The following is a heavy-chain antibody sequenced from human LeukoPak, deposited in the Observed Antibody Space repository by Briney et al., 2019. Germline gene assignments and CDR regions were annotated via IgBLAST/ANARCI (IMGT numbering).Heavy chain of an antibody. CDR1: GGSFSGYY. Sequence: PSETLSLTXAVYGGSFSGYYWSWIRQPPGKGLEWIGEINHSGSTNYNPTLKSRVTISVDTSKNQFSLKLSSVTAADTAVYYCARGRRNYGTWGQGTMVTVSS. V-gene: IGHV4-34*01. J-gene: IGHJ3*01. CDR3: ARGRRNYGT. CDR2: INHSGST. D-gene: IGHD1-7*01.